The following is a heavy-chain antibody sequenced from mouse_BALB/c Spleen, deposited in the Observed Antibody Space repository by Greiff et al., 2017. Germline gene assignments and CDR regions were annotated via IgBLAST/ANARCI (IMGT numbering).Heavy chain of an antibody. V-gene: IGHV5-12-1*01. CDR2: ISSGGGST. Sequence: EVKLVESGGGLVKPGGSLKLSCAASGFAFSSYDMSWVRQTPEKRLEWVAYISSGGGSTYYPDTVKGRFTISRDNAKNTLYLQMSSLKSEDTAMYYCARHPQSSYGYWYFDVWGAGTTVTVSS. CDR1: GFAFSSYD. D-gene: IGHD1-1*01. J-gene: IGHJ1*01. CDR3: ARHPQSSYGYWYFDV.